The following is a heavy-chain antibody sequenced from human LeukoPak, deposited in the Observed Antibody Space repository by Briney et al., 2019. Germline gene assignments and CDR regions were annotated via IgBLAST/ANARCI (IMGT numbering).Heavy chain of an antibody. CDR2: IKQDGSEK. Sequence: GGSLRLSCAASGLTFSSYWMSWVRQAPGKGLEWVANIKQDGSEKYYVDSVKGRFTISRDNAKNSLYLQMNSLRAEDTAVYYCARDRTYYYGMDVWGQGTTVTVSS. CDR1: GLTFSSYW. V-gene: IGHV3-7*01. J-gene: IGHJ6*02. CDR3: ARDRTYYYGMDV.